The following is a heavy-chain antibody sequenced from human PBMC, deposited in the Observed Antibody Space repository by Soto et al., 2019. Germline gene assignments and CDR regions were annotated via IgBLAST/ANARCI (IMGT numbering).Heavy chain of an antibody. J-gene: IGHJ4*02. CDR3: ARRRASDYGGNHHPYYFDR. V-gene: IGHV4-39*01. CDR1: GASIITDNYF. Sequence: TLSLTCTVSGASIITDNYFRVWIRQSPRRGLELIGSISYSGRTYDNPSLQSRVTISIDASKNQFSLKLTSVTTADTAVYYCARRRASDYGGNHHPYYFDRWGQGALVTVSS. D-gene: IGHD4-17*01. CDR2: ISYSGRT.